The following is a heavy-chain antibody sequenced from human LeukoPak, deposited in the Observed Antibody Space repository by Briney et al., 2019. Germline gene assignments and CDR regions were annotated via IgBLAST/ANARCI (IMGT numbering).Heavy chain of an antibody. D-gene: IGHD6-6*01. J-gene: IGHJ4*02. CDR1: GFTFSSYG. CDR2: ISGSGGST. CDR3: AKSRGALRQLVLLVL. Sequence: GGSLRLSCAASGFTFSSYGMHWVRQAPGKGLEWVSAISGSGGSTYYADSVKGRFTISRDNSKNTLYLQMNSLRAEDTAVYYCAKSRGALRQLVLLVLWGQGTLVTVSS. V-gene: IGHV3-23*01.